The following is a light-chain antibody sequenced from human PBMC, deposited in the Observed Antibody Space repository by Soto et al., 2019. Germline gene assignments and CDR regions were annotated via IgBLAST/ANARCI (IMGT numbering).Light chain of an antibody. J-gene: IGLJ1*01. CDR1: SSNIGSNT. CDR3: AAWDDSLNGYV. V-gene: IGLV1-44*01. CDR2: SNN. Sequence: QSVLTQPTSASGTPGQRVTISCSGNSSNIGSNTVNWYQQLPGTAPKLLIYSNNRRPSGVPGRFSGSKSGTSASLAISGLQSEDEADYYCAAWDDSLNGYVFGTGTKVTVL.